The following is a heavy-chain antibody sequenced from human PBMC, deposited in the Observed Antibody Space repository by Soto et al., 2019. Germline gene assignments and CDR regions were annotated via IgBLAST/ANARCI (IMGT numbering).Heavy chain of an antibody. CDR3: ARGPSGDKVHY. D-gene: IGHD7-27*01. CDR2: IYYSGTT. J-gene: IGHJ4*02. V-gene: IGHV4-30-4*08. CDR1: GGSISSGGYY. Sequence: SETLSLTCTVSGGSISSGGYYWSWIRQPPGEGLEWIGHIYYSGTTYTNPSLRSQVAISLDTSKNHFSLTLSSVTAADTAVYYCARGPSGDKVHYWGQGALVTVSS.